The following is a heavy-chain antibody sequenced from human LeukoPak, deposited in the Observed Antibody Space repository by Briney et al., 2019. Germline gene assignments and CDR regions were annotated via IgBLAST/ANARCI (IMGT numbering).Heavy chain of an antibody. CDR3: ARLGPGYSSSWKGNWFDP. J-gene: IGHJ5*02. Sequence: GESLKISCKGSGYSFTSYWIGWVRQMPGKGLEWMGIIYPGDSDTRYSPSFQGQVTTSADKSISTAYLQWSSLKASDTAMYYCARLGPGYSSSWKGNWFDPWGQGTLVTVSS. V-gene: IGHV5-51*01. CDR1: GYSFTSYW. CDR2: IYPGDSDT. D-gene: IGHD6-13*01.